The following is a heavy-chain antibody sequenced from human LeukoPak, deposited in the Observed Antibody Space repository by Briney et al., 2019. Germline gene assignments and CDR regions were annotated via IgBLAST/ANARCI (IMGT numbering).Heavy chain of an antibody. V-gene: IGHV3-33*01. J-gene: IGHJ6*02. CDR1: GFTFSNYG. D-gene: IGHD2-15*01. Sequence: GGSLRLSCAASGFTFSNYGMHWVRQAPGKGLEWGAVIWDDGSIKYYADSVNGRFRISTNNSNNTLYLQMNSLRAEDTAVYYCARYCSGGTCKLGYYYYGMDVWGQGTTVTVSS. CDR3: ARYCSGGTCKLGYYYYGMDV. CDR2: IWDDGSIK.